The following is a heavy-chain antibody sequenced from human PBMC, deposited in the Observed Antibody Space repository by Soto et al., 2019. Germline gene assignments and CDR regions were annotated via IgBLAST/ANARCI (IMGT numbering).Heavy chain of an antibody. V-gene: IGHV3-48*02. CDR1: GFTFSSYN. Sequence: EVQLVESGGGLVQPGGSLRLSCAASGFTFSSYNMNWVRQAPGKGLEWVSYISSSSSTIHYGASVKGRFTISRDNAKNSLYLQMNSLRDEDTAVYYCARGVGYCSGGSCYLDSWGQGTLVTVSS. J-gene: IGHJ4*02. D-gene: IGHD2-15*01. CDR3: ARGVGYCSGGSCYLDS. CDR2: ISSSSSTI.